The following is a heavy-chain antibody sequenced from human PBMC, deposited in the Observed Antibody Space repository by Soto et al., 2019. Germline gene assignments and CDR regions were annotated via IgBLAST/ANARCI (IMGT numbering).Heavy chain of an antibody. CDR3: ARDGPPYYGMDV. J-gene: IGHJ6*02. CDR1: GYTFTGYY. V-gene: IGHV1-2*04. Sequence: ASVNVSCKASGYTFTGYYMHWGRQAPGQGLEWMGWINPNSGGTNYAQTSKGWDSMTRATSISTAYMELSRMRSDDTAVYYCARDGPPYYGMDVWGQGTTVTVSS. CDR2: INPNSGGT.